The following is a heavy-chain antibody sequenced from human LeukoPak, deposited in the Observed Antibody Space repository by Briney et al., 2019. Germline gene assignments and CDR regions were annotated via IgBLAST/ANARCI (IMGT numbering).Heavy chain of an antibody. Sequence: SETLSLTCTVSGGSISSYYWSWIRQPPGKGLEWIGYIYYSGSTSYNPSLKSRVTISVDTSKNQFSLKLRSVTAAYTAVYYCARVSSSWYQDWYFDLWGRGTLVTVSS. CDR3: ARVSSSWYQDWYFDL. CDR2: IYYSGST. D-gene: IGHD6-13*01. CDR1: GGSISSYY. J-gene: IGHJ2*01. V-gene: IGHV4-59*01.